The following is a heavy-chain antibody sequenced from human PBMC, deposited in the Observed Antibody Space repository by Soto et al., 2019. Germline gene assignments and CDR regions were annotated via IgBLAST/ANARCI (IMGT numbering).Heavy chain of an antibody. CDR3: ARGPNWGRGDLDY. J-gene: IGHJ4*02. Sequence: QVQLVQSGAEVKKPGASGKVSCKASGYTFTGYYMHWVRQAPGQGLEWMGWINPNSGGTNYAQKFQGWVTMTRDTSISTAYMELGRLRSDDTAVYYCARGPNWGRGDLDYWGQGTLVTVSS. CDR2: INPNSGGT. CDR1: GYTFTGYY. D-gene: IGHD7-27*01. V-gene: IGHV1-2*04.